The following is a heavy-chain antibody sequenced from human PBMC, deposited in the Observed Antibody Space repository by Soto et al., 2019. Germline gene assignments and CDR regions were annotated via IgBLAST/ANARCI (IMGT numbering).Heavy chain of an antibody. CDR2: INPNSGGT. V-gene: IGHV1-2*04. Sequence: ASVKVSCKASGYTFTDHCLHWVRQAPGQGLEWMGWINPNSGGTNYAQKFQGWVTMTRDTSITTAYMELSRLRSDDTAVYYCARDQVPAAIEKYYYYGMDVWGQGTTVTVSS. J-gene: IGHJ6*02. D-gene: IGHD2-2*02. CDR1: GYTFTDHC. CDR3: ARDQVPAAIEKYYYYGMDV.